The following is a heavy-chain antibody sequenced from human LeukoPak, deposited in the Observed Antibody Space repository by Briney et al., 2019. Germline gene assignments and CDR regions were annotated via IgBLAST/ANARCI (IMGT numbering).Heavy chain of an antibody. V-gene: IGHV4-4*07. J-gene: IGHJ4*01. CDR1: GASVSSNY. CDR3: ARENVATIAARSLDY. D-gene: IGHD6-6*01. Sequence: WETLSLTCTVSGASVSSNYWSWIRQPAGKGLEWIGRIQTSGSTNYNPSLKSRVTMSVDTSRNHFSLNLSSVTAADTAVYYCARENVATIAARSLDYWGQGTLVTVSS. CDR2: IQTSGST.